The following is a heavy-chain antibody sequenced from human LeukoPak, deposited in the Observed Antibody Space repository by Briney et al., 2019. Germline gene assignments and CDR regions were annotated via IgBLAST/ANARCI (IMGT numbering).Heavy chain of an antibody. V-gene: IGHV3-21*01. D-gene: IGHD6-13*01. CDR1: GFTFSSYA. J-gene: IGHJ4*02. Sequence: GGSLRLSCAASGFTFSSYAMNWVRQAPGKGLEWVSYISSSSSYIYYADSVKGRFTISRDNAKNSLYLQMNSLRAEDTAVYYCGRGGKVEQLVLARWGQGSLVTVSS. CDR3: GRGGKVEQLVLAR. CDR2: ISSSSSYI.